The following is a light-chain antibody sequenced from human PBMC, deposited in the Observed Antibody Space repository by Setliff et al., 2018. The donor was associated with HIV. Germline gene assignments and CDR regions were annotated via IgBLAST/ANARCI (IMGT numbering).Light chain of an antibody. J-gene: IGLJ1*01. CDR2: DVT. CDR1: SSDIGAFDF. CDR3: ASYANGDVFI. V-gene: IGLV2-14*03. Sequence: QSVLAQPASVSGSLGQSITVSCTGTSSDIGAFDFVSWYRQHPGKAPELMIYDVTNRPSGVSHRFSGSKSGNTASLTISGLQAEDEADYYCASYANGDVFIFGSGTKVTVL.